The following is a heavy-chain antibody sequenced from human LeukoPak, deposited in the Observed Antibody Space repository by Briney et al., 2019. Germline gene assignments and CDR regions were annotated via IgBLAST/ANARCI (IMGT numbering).Heavy chain of an antibody. V-gene: IGHV4-30-2*01. J-gene: IGHJ4*02. Sequence: SETLSLTCAVSGGSISSGGYSWSWIRQPPGKGLEWIGYIYHSGSTYYNPSLKSRVTISVDRSKNQFSLKLSSVTAADTAVYYCARQTVSSGHYTLFDYWGQGTLVTVSS. CDR3: ARQTVSSGHYTLFDY. D-gene: IGHD3-22*01. CDR2: IYHSGST. CDR1: GGSISSGGYS.